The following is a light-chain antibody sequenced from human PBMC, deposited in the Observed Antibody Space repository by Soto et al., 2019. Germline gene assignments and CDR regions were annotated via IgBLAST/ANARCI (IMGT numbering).Light chain of an antibody. J-gene: IGKJ5*01. CDR2: DAS. Sequence: EIVLTQSPATLSLSPGERATLSCRASQGVSSYLAWYQQKPGQAPRLLIYDASNRATGIPARFSGSGPGTAFTLTISSLEPEDFAVYYCQQGTFGQGTRLEIK. CDR3: QQGT. CDR1: QGVSSY. V-gene: IGKV3D-11*01.